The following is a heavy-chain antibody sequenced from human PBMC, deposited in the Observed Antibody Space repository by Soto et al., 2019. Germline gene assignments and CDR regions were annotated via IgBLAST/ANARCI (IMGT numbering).Heavy chain of an antibody. V-gene: IGHV3-23*01. Sequence: EVQLLESGGGLVRPGGSLRLSCAASAFTFSNYAMNWVRQAPGKGLEWASVISGSGCSASYADSVQGRFTISRDNSTNILYRQTNSQRAEDTALYYCVREDGAWDSRGSFDFWVRGTMVTVS. D-gene: IGHD2-21*02. CDR3: VREDGAWDSRGSFDF. CDR1: AFTFSNYA. CDR2: ISGSGCSA. J-gene: IGHJ3*01.